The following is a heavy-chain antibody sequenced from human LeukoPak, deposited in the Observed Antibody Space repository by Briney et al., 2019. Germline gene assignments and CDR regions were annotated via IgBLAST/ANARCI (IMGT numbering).Heavy chain of an antibody. Sequence: GEPLKISCKGSGYSFTSYWIGWVRQVPGKGLEWMGIIYPGDSDTRYSPSFQGQVTISADKSISTAYLQWSSLKASDTAMYYCARGIVVVPAAHDAFDIWGQGTMVTVSS. CDR3: ARGIVVVPAAHDAFDI. D-gene: IGHD2-2*01. V-gene: IGHV5-51*01. CDR2: IYPGDSDT. J-gene: IGHJ3*02. CDR1: GYSFTSYW.